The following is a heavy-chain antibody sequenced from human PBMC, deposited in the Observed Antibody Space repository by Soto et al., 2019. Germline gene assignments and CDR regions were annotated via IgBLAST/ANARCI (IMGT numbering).Heavy chain of an antibody. CDR1: GFTFSSYW. CDR3: ARDRIAVAGNNWFDP. V-gene: IGHV3-7*03. CDR2: IKQDGSEK. Sequence: EVQLVESGGGLVQPGGSLRLSCAASGFTFSSYWMSWVRQAPGKGLEWVANIKQDGSEKYYVDSVKGRFTISRDNAKNSLYLQMNSLSAEDTAVYYCARDRIAVAGNNWFDPWGQGTLVTVSS. D-gene: IGHD6-19*01. J-gene: IGHJ5*02.